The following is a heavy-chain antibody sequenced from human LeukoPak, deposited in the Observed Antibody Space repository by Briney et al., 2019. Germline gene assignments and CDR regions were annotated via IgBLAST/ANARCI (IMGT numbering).Heavy chain of an antibody. CDR3: ARPPLRYDYYYYMDV. V-gene: IGHV4-39*07. D-gene: IGHD2-2*01. J-gene: IGHJ6*03. CDR1: GGSISSSSYY. Sequence: SETLSLTCTVSGGSISSSSYYWGWIRQPPGKGLEWIGSIYYSGSTYYNPSLKSRVTISVDTSKNQFSLKLSSVTAADTAVYYCARPPLRYDYYYYMDVWGEGTTVTVSS. CDR2: IYYSGST.